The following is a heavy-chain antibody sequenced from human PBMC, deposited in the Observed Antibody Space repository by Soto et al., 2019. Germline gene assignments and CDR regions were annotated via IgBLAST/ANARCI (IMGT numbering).Heavy chain of an antibody. CDR2: MSSTSNIA. D-gene: IGHD4-17*01. CDR3: ASCYGDYEFPCEY. J-gene: IGHJ4*02. Sequence: GSLRLSCAGSGFTFTDYSMIWVRQAPGKGLEWISYMSSTSNIAYYVDSVNGRFTTSRDNDKNSLYLQMNSLRDEDTAVYYCASCYGDYEFPCEYWGQGTLVTVSS. CDR1: GFTFTDYS. V-gene: IGHV3-48*02.